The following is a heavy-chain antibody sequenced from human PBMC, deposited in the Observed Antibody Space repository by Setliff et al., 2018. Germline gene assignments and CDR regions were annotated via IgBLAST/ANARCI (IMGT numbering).Heavy chain of an antibody. Sequence: ASVKVSCKASGYTLINYGISWVRQAPGQGLEWMGWIGAYTGNTNYAQKFQGRVTMTRDTSTGTVYMELTSLKSEDTAVYYCARAGDAAAGRKGVFEYWGQGSLGTVSS. J-gene: IGHJ4*02. CDR3: ARAGDAAAGRKGVFEY. D-gene: IGHD6-19*01. V-gene: IGHV1-18*01. CDR1: GYTLINYG. CDR2: IGAYTGNT.